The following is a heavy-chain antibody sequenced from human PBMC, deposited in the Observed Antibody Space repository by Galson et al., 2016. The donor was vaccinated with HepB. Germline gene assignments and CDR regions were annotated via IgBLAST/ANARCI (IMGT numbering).Heavy chain of an antibody. Sequence: SVKVSCKASGYTFTNYGISWVRQAPGQGLEWMGWISAYNGNTNYAKKLQGRVTMTTDTSTSTAYMEVRSLRSDDTAVYYCARAQDSSGWVLYWGQGTLFTLSS. CDR2: ISAYNGNT. CDR3: ARAQDSSGWVLY. D-gene: IGHD6-19*01. CDR1: GYTFTNYG. V-gene: IGHV1-18*01. J-gene: IGHJ4*02.